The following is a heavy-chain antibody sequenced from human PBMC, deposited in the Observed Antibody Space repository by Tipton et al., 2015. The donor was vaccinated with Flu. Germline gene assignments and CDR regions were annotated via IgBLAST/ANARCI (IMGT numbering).Heavy chain of an antibody. Sequence: LRLSCTVSGGSISSTYYYGGWARQSPGKGLEWIGAVYYSGSTYYNPSLKSRVSISVDTSNNQFSLKLSSVTAADTAVYYCTRHVSSGFWSGFSDYWGQGILVTVSS. V-gene: IGHV4-39*01. CDR2: VYYSGST. CDR3: TRHVSSGFWSGFSDY. D-gene: IGHD3-3*01. CDR1: GGSISSTYYY. J-gene: IGHJ4*02.